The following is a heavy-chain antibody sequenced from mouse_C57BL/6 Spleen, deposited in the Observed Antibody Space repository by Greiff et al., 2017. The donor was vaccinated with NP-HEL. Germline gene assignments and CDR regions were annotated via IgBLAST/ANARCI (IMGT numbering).Heavy chain of an antibody. CDR3: AREEDGNYEYFDV. Sequence: QVQLQQSGPELVKPGASVKISCKASGYAFSSSWMNWVKQRPGKGLEWIGRIYPGDGDTNYNGKFKGKATLTADKSSSTAYMQLSSLTSEDSAVYFCAREEDGNYEYFDVWGTGTTVTVSS. D-gene: IGHD2-1*01. CDR2: IYPGDGDT. CDR1: GYAFSSSW. J-gene: IGHJ1*03. V-gene: IGHV1-82*01.